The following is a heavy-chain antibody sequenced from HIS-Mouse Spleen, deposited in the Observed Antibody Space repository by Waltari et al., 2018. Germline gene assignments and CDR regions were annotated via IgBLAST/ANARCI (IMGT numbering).Heavy chain of an antibody. J-gene: IGHJ2*01. D-gene: IGHD6-13*01. V-gene: IGHV4-39*07. Sequence: QLQLQESGPGLVKPSETLSLTCTVSGGSIRSSRYYWGWIRPPPGKGLEWIGSIYYSGSTYYNPSLKSRVTISVDTSKNQFSLKLSSVTAADTAVYYCAREIPYSSSWYDWYFDLWGRGTLVTVSS. CDR1: GGSIRSSRYY. CDR3: AREIPYSSSWYDWYFDL. CDR2: IYYSGST.